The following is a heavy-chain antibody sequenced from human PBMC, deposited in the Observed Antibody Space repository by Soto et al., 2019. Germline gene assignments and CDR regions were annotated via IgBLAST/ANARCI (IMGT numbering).Heavy chain of an antibody. Sequence: QVRLVQSGAEVKKPGSSVKVSCKASGGTFSNYAITWLRLAPGQGLEWLGGIITVFRTVNYAQKFQGTVTITADESTSAAYMELNRLRSEDTAVYYSAIDSPYTNSIGNWFDPWGQGALVIVS. J-gene: IGHJ5*02. CDR3: AIDSPYTNSIGNWFDP. V-gene: IGHV1-69*01. CDR1: GGTFSNYA. D-gene: IGHD3-3*02. CDR2: IITVFRTV.